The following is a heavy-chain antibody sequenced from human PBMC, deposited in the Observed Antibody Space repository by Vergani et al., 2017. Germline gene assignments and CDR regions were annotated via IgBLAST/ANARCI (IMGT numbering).Heavy chain of an antibody. CDR1: GYIFKNYY. V-gene: IGHV1-46*02. J-gene: IGHJ5*02. D-gene: IGHD2-21*01. CDR2: LDPTTGHT. CDR3: ARSIGYCAGATCRAYYFDH. Sequence: VQLVQSGAEVRKPGASVTVSCTASGYIFKNYYIHWLRQAPGQAFEWMGILDPTTGHTTTAQKFMGRVDMTRDPSTDTSTRTVQMTLSSLRSEDTAVYYCARSIGYCAGATCRAYYFDHWGQGTRVTVSS.